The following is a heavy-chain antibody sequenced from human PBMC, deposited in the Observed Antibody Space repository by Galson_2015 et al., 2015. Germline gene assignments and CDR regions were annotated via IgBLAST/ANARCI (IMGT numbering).Heavy chain of an antibody. Sequence: GLEWMGWMHPNSGNTGYAQKFQGRVTMTRNTSISTAYMELSTLRSEDTAVYYCAVGYCSGGTCYGYFQYWGQGTLVTVSS. V-gene: IGHV1-8*01. D-gene: IGHD2-15*01. CDR2: MHPNSGNT. CDR3: AVGYCSGGTCYGYFQY. J-gene: IGHJ1*01.